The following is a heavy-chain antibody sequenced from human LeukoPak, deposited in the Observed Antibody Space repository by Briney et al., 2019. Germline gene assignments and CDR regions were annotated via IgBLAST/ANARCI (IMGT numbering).Heavy chain of an antibody. CDR2: ISGGGGST. D-gene: IGHD4-17*01. CDR3: AKAPTVTNYYYGMDV. J-gene: IGHJ6*02. CDR1: GFTFSSYA. V-gene: IGHV3-23*01. Sequence: PGGSLRLSCAASGFTFSSYAMSWVRQAPGKGLEWVSAISGGGGSTYYADSVKGRFTISRDNSKNTRYLQMNSLRAEDTAVYYCAKAPTVTNYYYGMDVWGQGTTVTVSS.